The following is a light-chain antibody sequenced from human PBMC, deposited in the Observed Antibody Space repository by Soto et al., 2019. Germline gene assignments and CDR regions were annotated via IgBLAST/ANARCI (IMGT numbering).Light chain of an antibody. J-gene: IGKJ3*01. CDR2: AAS. V-gene: IGKV3-20*01. Sequence: EIVLPQSPGTLSLSPGERATLSCRASQSVSSNYLAWYQHKPGQGPRLLIYAASSRAPGIPDRFSGSGSGTDFTLTISRLEPEGSALYYCQKYGSAFTFGPGTKVEI. CDR1: QSVSSNY. CDR3: QKYGSAFT.